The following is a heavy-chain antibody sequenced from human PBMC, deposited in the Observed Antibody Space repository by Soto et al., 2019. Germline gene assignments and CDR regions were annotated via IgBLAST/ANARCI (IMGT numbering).Heavy chain of an antibody. CDR1: GFPFSIYW. CDR2: IKQDGSEN. D-gene: IGHD3-9*01. V-gene: IGHV3-7*03. J-gene: IGHJ4*02. Sequence: HPGGSLRLSCAASGFPFSIYWMSLVRQSPGKGLEWVANIKQDGSENYYVDSVRGRFTISRDNAKNSLYLQMNSLRAEDTAVYYCVRDFEGSHVDGPFDYWGQGTLVTVSS. CDR3: VRDFEGSHVDGPFDY.